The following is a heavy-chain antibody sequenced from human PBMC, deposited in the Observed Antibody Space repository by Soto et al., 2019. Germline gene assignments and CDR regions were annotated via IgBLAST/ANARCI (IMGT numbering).Heavy chain of an antibody. V-gene: IGHV4-59*01. CDR1: GGSLSSFY. J-gene: IGHJ4*02. D-gene: IGHD3-10*01. CDR3: ARRVPTMVYYFDY. Sequence: SETLSLTCTVSGGSLSSFYWSWLRPPPGKGLEWIGYVFYSGSTNYNPSLKSRVTISADTSKNQFSLKLSSVTAADTAVYYCARRVPTMVYYFDYWGQGSLVTVSS. CDR2: VFYSGST.